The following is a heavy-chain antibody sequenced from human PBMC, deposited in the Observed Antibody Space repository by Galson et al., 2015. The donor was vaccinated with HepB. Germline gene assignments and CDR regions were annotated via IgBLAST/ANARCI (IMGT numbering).Heavy chain of an antibody. Sequence: SVKVSCKAFGYIFTKYIIHWVRQAPGQGPEWMGWINAGNGDTVYSQEFQGRVSITREKSAITVYMEVSSLTSEDTAVYYCARGGGVVVPAAKPQTYYYYYMDVWGKGTTVTIS. CDR2: INAGNGDT. CDR3: ARGGGVVVPAAKPQTYYYYYMDV. CDR1: GYIFTKYI. D-gene: IGHD2-2*01. V-gene: IGHV1-3*01. J-gene: IGHJ6*03.